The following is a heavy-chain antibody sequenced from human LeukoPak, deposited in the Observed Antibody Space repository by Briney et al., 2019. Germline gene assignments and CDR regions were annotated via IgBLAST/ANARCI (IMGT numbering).Heavy chain of an antibody. D-gene: IGHD3-22*01. J-gene: IGHJ6*03. CDR3: ARHVMYDSSGLGHHYLDV. CDR1: GFTFSSYA. Sequence: PGGSLRLSCAASGFTFSSYAMHWVRQAPGKGLEWVAVISYDGSNKYYADSVKGRFTISRDNSKNTLYLQMNSLRAEDTAVYYCARHVMYDSSGLGHHYLDVWGKGTTVTVSS. V-gene: IGHV3-30-3*01. CDR2: ISYDGSNK.